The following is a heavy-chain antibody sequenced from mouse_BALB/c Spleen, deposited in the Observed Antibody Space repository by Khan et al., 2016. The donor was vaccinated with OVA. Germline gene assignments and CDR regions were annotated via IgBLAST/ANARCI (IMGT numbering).Heavy chain of an antibody. CDR3: ARVYGGDFDY. V-gene: IGHV3-2*02. Sequence: EVELVESGPGLVKPSQSLSLTCTVTGYSITTDYAWNWIRQFPGNRLEWMGFISYSGNTKYNPSLKSRISITRDTSKNPFFLQLKSVHTEDTARYYWARVYGGDFDYWGKGTTLTGSS. D-gene: IGHD1-1*01. CDR2: ISYSGNT. CDR1: GYSITTDYA. J-gene: IGHJ2*01.